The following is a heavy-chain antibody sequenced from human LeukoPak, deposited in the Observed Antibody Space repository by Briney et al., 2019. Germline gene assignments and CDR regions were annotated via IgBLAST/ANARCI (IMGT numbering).Heavy chain of an antibody. D-gene: IGHD3-22*01. CDR2: IYYSGST. J-gene: IGHJ4*02. V-gene: IGHV4-59*01. CDR1: GGSISSYY. CDR3: ARDTRGYYYDSSGYLDY. Sequence: SETLSLTCTVSGGSISSYYWSWLRQPPGKGLEWIGYIYYSGSTNYYPSLKSRVTISVDTSKNQFSLKLSSVTAADTAVYYCARDTRGYYYDSSGYLDYWGQGTLVTVSS.